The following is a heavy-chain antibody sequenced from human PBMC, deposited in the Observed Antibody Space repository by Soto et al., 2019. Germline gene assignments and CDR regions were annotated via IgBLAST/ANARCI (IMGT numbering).Heavy chain of an antibody. V-gene: IGHV1-18*01. Sequence: ASVKVSCKASGYTFTSYGISWVRQAPGQGLEWMGWISAYNGNTNYAQKLQGRVTMTTDTSTSTAYMELRSLRSDDTAVYYCARETTIDYDSSGYYYVYGDYWGQGNLVTFSS. CDR2: ISAYNGNT. CDR1: GYTFTSYG. D-gene: IGHD3-22*01. J-gene: IGHJ4*02. CDR3: ARETTIDYDSSGYYYVYGDY.